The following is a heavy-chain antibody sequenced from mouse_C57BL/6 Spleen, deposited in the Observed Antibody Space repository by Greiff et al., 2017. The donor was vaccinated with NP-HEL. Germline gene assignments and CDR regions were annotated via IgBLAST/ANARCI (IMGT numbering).Heavy chain of an antibody. J-gene: IGHJ3*01. Sequence: DVKLVESGGGLVKPGGSLKLSCAASGFTFSSYAMSWVRQTPEKRLEWVATISDGGSYTYYPDNVKGRFTISRDNAKNNLYLQMSHLKSEDTAMYDGASGSSYPAWFAYWGQGTLVTVSA. V-gene: IGHV5-4*03. D-gene: IGHD1-1*01. CDR1: GFTFSSYA. CDR2: ISDGGSYT. CDR3: ASGSSYPAWFAY.